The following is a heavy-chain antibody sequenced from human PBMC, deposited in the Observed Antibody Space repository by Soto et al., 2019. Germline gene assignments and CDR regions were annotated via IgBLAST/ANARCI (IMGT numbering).Heavy chain of an antibody. J-gene: IGHJ5*02. Sequence: QVQLQESGPGLVKPSQTLSLTCTVSGGSISSGGYYWSWIRQHPGKGLEWIGYIYYSGSTYYNPSLKSRVILSVDTSKNQFSLKLRSVTAADTAGYYCARDRSFPYGSFDPWGQGTLVTVSS. V-gene: IGHV4-31*03. CDR2: IYYSGST. D-gene: IGHD3-10*01. CDR1: GGSISSGGYY. CDR3: ARDRSFPYGSFDP.